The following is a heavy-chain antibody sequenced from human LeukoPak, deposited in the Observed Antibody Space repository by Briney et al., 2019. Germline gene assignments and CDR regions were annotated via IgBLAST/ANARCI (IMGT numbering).Heavy chain of an antibody. CDR2: ISSGSSTI. CDR1: GFNFNAYA. V-gene: IGHV3-48*02. CDR3: ARVGGWQLPKFDY. Sequence: GESLTLSCAGSGFNFNAYAMNWVRQAPGKGLEWISYISSGSSTIYYSDSARGRFSISRDNAENTVYLEMNSPGDEDTAVYYCARVGGWQLPKFDYWGRGTLVTVSS. D-gene: IGHD2-15*01. J-gene: IGHJ4*02.